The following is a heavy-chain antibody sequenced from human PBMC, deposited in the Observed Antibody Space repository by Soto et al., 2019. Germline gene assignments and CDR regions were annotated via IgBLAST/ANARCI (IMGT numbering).Heavy chain of an antibody. V-gene: IGHV3-23*01. J-gene: IGHJ6*02. CDR2: ISGSGGST. CDR3: AKDLMYYDILTGFYVMDV. CDR1: GFTFSSYA. D-gene: IGHD3-9*01. Sequence: PGGSLRLSCAASGFTFSSYAMSWVRQAPGKGLEWVSAISGSGGSTYYADSVKGRFTISRDNSKNTLYLQMNSLRAEDTAVYYCAKDLMYYDILTGFYVMDVWGQGTTVTVSS.